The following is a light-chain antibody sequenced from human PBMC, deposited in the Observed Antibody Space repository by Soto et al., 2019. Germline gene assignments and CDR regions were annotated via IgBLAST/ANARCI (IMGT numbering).Light chain of an antibody. V-gene: IGKV1-27*01. CDR1: QGIAPY. J-gene: IGKJ4*01. Sequence: DVQMTQSPSSLSAFVGDRVTITCRASQGIAPYLAWFQQKPGKVPKLLIYATSTLQSGVTSRFSDSGSGTDFTLTISSLQPEDVATYYCQKYNTAPLTFGGGTK. CDR2: ATS. CDR3: QKYNTAPLT.